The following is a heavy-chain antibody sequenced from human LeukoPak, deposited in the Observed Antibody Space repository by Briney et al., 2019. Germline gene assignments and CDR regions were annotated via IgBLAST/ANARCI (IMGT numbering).Heavy chain of an antibody. V-gene: IGHV3-11*01. Sequence: GGSLRLSCAASGLTFSDYYMSWIRQAPGKGLEWVSYISSSGSTIYYADSVKGRFTISRDNAKNSLYLQMNSLRAEDTAVYYCARALYYDSSGYLYYFDYWGQGTLVTVSS. CDR2: ISSSGSTI. CDR1: GLTFSDYY. CDR3: ARALYYDSSGYLYYFDY. D-gene: IGHD3-22*01. J-gene: IGHJ4*02.